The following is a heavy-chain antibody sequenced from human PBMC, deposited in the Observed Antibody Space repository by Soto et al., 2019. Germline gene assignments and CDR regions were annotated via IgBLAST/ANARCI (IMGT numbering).Heavy chain of an antibody. CDR3: ARGTRPYHKYDFWSGYYQYYFDY. CDR2: IYYSGST. V-gene: IGHV4-30-4*01. J-gene: IGHJ4*02. CDR1: GGSISSGDYY. Sequence: SETLSLTCTVSGGSISSGDYYWSWIRQPPGKGLEWIGYIYYSGSTYYNPSLKSRVTISVDTSKNQFSLKLSSVTAADTAVYYCARGTRPYHKYDFWSGYYQYYFDYWGQGTLVTVSS. D-gene: IGHD3-3*01.